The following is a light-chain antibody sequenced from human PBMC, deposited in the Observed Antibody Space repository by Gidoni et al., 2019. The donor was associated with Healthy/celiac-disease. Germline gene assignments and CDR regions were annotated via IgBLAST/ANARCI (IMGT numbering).Light chain of an antibody. V-gene: IGKV1-39*01. J-gene: IGKJ4*01. CDR3: QQSYSTPSA. CDR2: AAS. CDR1: QSISSY. Sequence: DIQMTQSPSSLSASVGDRVTIPCRASQSISSYLNWYQQKPGKAPKILIYAASSLQSGVPSRFSGSGSGTDFTLTISSLQPEDFATYYCQQSYSTPSAFGGGTKVEIK.